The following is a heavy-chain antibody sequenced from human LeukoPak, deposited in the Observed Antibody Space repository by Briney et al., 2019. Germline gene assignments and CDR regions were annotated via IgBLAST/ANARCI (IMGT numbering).Heavy chain of an antibody. CDR1: GYTFTSYG. Sequence: ASVKVSCKASGYTFTSYGISWVRQAPGQGLEWMGWVSAYNGNTNYAQKLQGRVTMTTDTSTSTAYMELRSLRSDDTAVYYCARGPNYYYDSSGYYFGWGQGTLVTVSS. J-gene: IGHJ4*02. D-gene: IGHD3-22*01. CDR3: ARGPNYYYDSSGYYFG. V-gene: IGHV1-18*01. CDR2: VSAYNGNT.